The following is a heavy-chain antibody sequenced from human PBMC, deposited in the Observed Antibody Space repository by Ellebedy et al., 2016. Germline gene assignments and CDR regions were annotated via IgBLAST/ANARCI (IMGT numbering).Heavy chain of an antibody. V-gene: IGHV4-59*01. CDR1: DDSITTDY. CDR2: FYNSGSA. D-gene: IGHD2-15*01. Sequence: SETLSLTCTVSDDSITTDYWSWIRQPPGRGLEWLGYFYNSGSANYNPSLKSRATISGDPSRNQFSLRLNSVTAADTALYYCARGRRSHDQFAPFDFWGQGILVAVAS. J-gene: IGHJ4*02. CDR3: ARGRRSHDQFAPFDF.